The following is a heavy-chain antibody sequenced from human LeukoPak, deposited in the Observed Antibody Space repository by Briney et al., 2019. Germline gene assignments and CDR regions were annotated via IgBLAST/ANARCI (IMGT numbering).Heavy chain of an antibody. CDR2: IYYSGST. CDR3: ASLHARGSGRYIDY. J-gene: IGHJ4*02. Sequence: SETLSLTCTVSGGSISSYYWSWIRQPPGKGLEWIGYIYYSGSTNYNPSLKSRVTISVDTSKNQFSLKLSSVTAADTAVYYCASLHARGSGRYIDYWGQGTLATVSS. V-gene: IGHV4-59*08. CDR1: GGSISSYY. D-gene: IGHD3-10*01.